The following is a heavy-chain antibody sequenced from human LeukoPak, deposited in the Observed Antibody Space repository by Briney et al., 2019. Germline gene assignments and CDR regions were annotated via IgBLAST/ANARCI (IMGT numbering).Heavy chain of an antibody. D-gene: IGHD3-10*01. CDR1: GGSISSSSFY. CDR3: ARRDRRVRGVIGLYYYCYYMDV. J-gene: IGHJ6*03. CDR2: IHYRGST. Sequence: SETLSLTCTVSGGSISSSSFYWGWIRQPPGKGLQWIGYIHYRGSTYYNPSLKRRVTISVDTSKNQFSLKLSSVTAADTAVYYCARRDRRVRGVIGLYYYCYYMDVWGKGTTVTISS. V-gene: IGHV4-39*01.